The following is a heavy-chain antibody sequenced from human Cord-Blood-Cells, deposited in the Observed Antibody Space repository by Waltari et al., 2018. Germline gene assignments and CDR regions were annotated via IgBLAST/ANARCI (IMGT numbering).Heavy chain of an antibody. CDR2: INPNSGGT. D-gene: IGHD6-6*01. V-gene: IGHV1-2*02. J-gene: IGHJ4*02. Sequence: QVQLVQSGAEVKKPGASVKVSCKASGYTFTGYYMHWVRQAPGQGRERMGWINPNSGGTNYAQNLQGRVTMTRDTSSSTSYMELSRLRSDDTAVYYCARGFSYSSSDYWGQGTLVTVSS. CDR1: GYTFTGYY. CDR3: ARGFSYSSSDY.